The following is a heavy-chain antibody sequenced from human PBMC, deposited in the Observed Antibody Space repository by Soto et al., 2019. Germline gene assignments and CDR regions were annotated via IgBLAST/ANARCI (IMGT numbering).Heavy chain of an antibody. J-gene: IGHJ4*02. CDR2: FNPILSMS. D-gene: IGHD3-10*01. CDR1: GDTFSFYS. Sequence: QVQLVQSGAEVKKPGSSVKVSCKASGDTFSFYSINWVRQAPGLGLEWMGRFNPILSMSNSAQKFQGGVTLTADKSTSTAYMVLSSLRSEDTAMYYCATSYGSGSRAFDYWGQGALVTVSS. CDR3: ATSYGSGSRAFDY. V-gene: IGHV1-69*02.